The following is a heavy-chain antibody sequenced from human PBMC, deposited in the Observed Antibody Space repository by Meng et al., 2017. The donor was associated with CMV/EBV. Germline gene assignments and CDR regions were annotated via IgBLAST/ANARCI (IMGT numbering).Heavy chain of an antibody. V-gene: IGHV4-4*07. Sequence: QVQLKESGPVLVKPAEALSLTCTVSGGSISSYYWSWIRQPAGKGLEWIGRIYTSGSTNYNPSLKSRVTMSVDTSKNQFSPKLSSVTAADTAVYYCARGPEVDYGDYVGLDYWGQGTLVTVSS. D-gene: IGHD4-17*01. CDR1: GGSISSYY. CDR2: IYTSGST. CDR3: ARGPEVDYGDYVGLDY. J-gene: IGHJ4*02.